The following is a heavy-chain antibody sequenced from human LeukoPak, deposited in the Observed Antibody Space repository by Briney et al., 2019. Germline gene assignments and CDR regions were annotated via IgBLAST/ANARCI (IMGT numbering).Heavy chain of an antibody. D-gene: IGHD5-12*01. Sequence: ASVKVSCKASGYTFTGYYMHWVRQAPRQGLEWMGWINPNSGGTNYAQKFQGRVTMTRDTSISTAYMELSRLRSDDTAVYYCARDGATRDYFDYWGQGTLVTVSS. CDR2: INPNSGGT. V-gene: IGHV1-2*02. CDR1: GYTFTGYY. J-gene: IGHJ4*02. CDR3: ARDGATRDYFDY.